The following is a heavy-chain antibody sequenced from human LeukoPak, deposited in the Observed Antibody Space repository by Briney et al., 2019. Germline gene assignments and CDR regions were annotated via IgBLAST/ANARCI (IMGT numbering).Heavy chain of an antibody. CDR1: GFTFSNAW. CDR3: TACGYSTLLTNY. CDR2: IKSKTDGGTT. V-gene: IGHV3-15*01. Sequence: GGSLRLSCAASGFTFSNAWMSWVRHAPGKGLEWVGRIKSKTDGGTTDYAAPVKGRFTISRDDSKNTLYLQMNSLKTEDTAVYYCTACGYSTLLTNYWGQGTLVTVSS. J-gene: IGHJ4*02. D-gene: IGHD2-8*01.